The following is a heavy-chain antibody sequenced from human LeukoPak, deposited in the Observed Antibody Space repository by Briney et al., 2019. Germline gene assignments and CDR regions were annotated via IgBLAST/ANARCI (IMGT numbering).Heavy chain of an antibody. Sequence: ASVKVSCKASGGTFSSYAISWVRQAPGQGLEWMGGIIPIFGTANYAQKFQGRVTITADESTSTAYMELSSLRSEDTAVYYCARVKDILTGPLDYWGQGTLVTVSS. CDR1: GGTFSSYA. V-gene: IGHV1-69*13. CDR3: ARVKDILTGPLDY. CDR2: IIPIFGTA. D-gene: IGHD3-9*01. J-gene: IGHJ4*02.